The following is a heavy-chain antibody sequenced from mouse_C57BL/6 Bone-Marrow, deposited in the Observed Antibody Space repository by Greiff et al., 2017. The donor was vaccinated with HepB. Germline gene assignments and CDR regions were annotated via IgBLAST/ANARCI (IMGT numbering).Heavy chain of an antibody. V-gene: IGHV1-78*01. D-gene: IGHD4-1*01. J-gene: IGHJ1*03. CDR1: GYTFTDHT. Sequence: VQLQESDAELVKPGASVKISCKVSGYTFTDHTIHWMKQRPEQGLEWIGYIYPRDGSTKYNEKFKGKATLTADKSSSTAYMQLNSLTSEDSAVYFYARELGPYWYFDVWGTGTAVTVSS. CDR2: IYPRDGST. CDR3: ARELGPYWYFDV.